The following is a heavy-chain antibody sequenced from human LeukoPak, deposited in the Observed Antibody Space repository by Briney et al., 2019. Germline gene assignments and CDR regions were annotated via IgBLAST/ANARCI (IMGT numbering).Heavy chain of an antibody. CDR2: ISYDGGKR. V-gene: IGHV3-30*18. D-gene: IGHD3-10*01. CDR1: GFNFMTYG. Sequence: PGGSLRLSCAASGFNFMTYGMHWVRQAPGKGLEWVAFISYDGGKRFFGESVKGRFTIARDNSENTVSLQMNTLKTEDTAVYYCAKGLRWFGDFYFNFFDYWGQRILVTVSS. CDR3: AKGLRWFGDFYFNFFDY. J-gene: IGHJ4*02.